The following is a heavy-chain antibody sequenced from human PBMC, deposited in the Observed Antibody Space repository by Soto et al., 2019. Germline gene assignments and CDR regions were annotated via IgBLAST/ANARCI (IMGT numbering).Heavy chain of an antibody. D-gene: IGHD2-15*01. CDR1: RFTFSSYA. J-gene: IGHJ5*01. CDR3: AKPLSGYCSGGTCYSLES. CDR2: ISGSGGST. Sequence: GGSLRLSCAASRFTFSSYAVSWVRQAPGKGLEWVSAISGSGGSTYYADSVKGRFTISRDNSKSTLYLQMSSLRAEDTAIYYCAKPLSGYCSGGTCYSLESWSQGTLVTVSS. V-gene: IGHV3-23*01.